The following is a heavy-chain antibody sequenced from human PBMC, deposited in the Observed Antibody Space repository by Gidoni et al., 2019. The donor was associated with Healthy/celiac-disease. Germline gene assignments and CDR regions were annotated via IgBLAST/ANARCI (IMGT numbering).Heavy chain of an antibody. CDR2: IYYSGST. CDR3: ARVRHYDFWSGYSRGYFDL. V-gene: IGHV4-31*03. J-gene: IGHJ2*01. CDR1: GGPISSCGYY. Sequence: QVQLQESGPGLAKPSQTLSHTCTVSGGPISSCGYYWSWIRQHPGKGLEWIGYIYYSGSTYYNPSLKSRVTISVDTSKNQFTLKLSSVTAADTAVYYCARVRHYDFWSGYSRGYFDLWGRGTLVTVSS. D-gene: IGHD3-3*01.